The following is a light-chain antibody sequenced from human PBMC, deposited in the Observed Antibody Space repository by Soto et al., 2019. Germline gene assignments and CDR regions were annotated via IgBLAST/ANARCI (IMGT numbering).Light chain of an antibody. J-gene: IGLJ2*01. Sequence: QSVLTQPPSVSGAPGQRVSVSCTGTSSNIGAGYDVHWYQHLPGTAPRLLIYDNINRPSGVPDRFSGSKSGTSASLAITGLQAEDESDYYCQSYDSSLSGVVFGGGTKLTVL. CDR3: QSYDSSLSGVV. CDR1: SSNIGAGYD. V-gene: IGLV1-40*01. CDR2: DNI.